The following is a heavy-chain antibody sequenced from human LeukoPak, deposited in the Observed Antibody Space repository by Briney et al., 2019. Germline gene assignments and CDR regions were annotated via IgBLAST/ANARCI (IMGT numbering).Heavy chain of an antibody. CDR2: IWYDGSNK. V-gene: IGHV3-33*06. Sequence: PGGSLRLSCAASGFTFSSYGMHWVRQAPGKGLECVAVIWYDGSNKYYADSVKGRFTISRDNSKNTLYLQMNSLRAEDTAVYYCAKDRIAVAGTENWFDPWGQGTLVTVSS. D-gene: IGHD6-19*01. J-gene: IGHJ5*02. CDR3: AKDRIAVAGTENWFDP. CDR1: GFTFSSYG.